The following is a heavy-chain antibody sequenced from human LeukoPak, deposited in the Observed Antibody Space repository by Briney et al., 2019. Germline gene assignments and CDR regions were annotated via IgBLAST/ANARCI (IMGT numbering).Heavy chain of an antibody. CDR3: ARYRASGWYEDFDY. V-gene: IGHV3-23*01. CDR2: LSGGGDNT. CDR1: GFTFSSYG. D-gene: IGHD6-19*01. J-gene: IGHJ4*02. Sequence: GGSLRLSCAASGFTFSSYGMSWVRQAPGRGLEWVSSLSGGGDNTYYADSVKGRFTISRDNSKNTLHLQMNSLRAEDTAVYYCARYRASGWYEDFDYWGQGTLVTV.